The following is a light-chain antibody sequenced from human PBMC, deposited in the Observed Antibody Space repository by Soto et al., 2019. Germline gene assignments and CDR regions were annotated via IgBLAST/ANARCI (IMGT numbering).Light chain of an antibody. J-gene: IGLJ3*02. CDR1: SSNIGAGYD. Sequence: QSVLTQPPSVSGAPGQRVTISCTGSSSNIGAGYDVHCYQQLPGTANNLLICGNSNRPSVVPDRFCGSTSGTSSSLAIAGRSADEEAYYYCESDDSRQGALFGGGTKLTVL. V-gene: IGLV1-40*01. CDR3: ESDDSRQGAL. CDR2: GNS.